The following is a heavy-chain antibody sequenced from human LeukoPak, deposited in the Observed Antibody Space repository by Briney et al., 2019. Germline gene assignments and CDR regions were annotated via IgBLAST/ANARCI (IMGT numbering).Heavy chain of an antibody. Sequence: PSETLSLTCTVSGGSIRSSYYYWGWIRQPPGKGLEWIGSIYDSGSTYYNPSLKSRVTISVDTSKNQFSLKLNSVTAADTAVYYCARLRGYCSGGSCGGTLDYWGQGTLVIVSS. D-gene: IGHD2-15*01. J-gene: IGHJ4*02. CDR3: ARLRGYCSGGSCGGTLDY. V-gene: IGHV4-39*01. CDR1: GGSIRSSYYY. CDR2: IYDSGST.